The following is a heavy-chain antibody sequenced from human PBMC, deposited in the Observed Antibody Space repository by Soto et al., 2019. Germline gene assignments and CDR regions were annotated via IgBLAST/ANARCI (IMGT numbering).Heavy chain of an antibody. V-gene: IGHV3-30*18. D-gene: IGHD4-17*01. CDR2: ISYDGSNK. J-gene: IGHJ6*02. CDR1: GFTFSSYG. CDR3: AKDENDYGGNSFLAWGYYYYGMDV. Sequence: VQLVESGGGVVQPGRSLRLSCAASGFTFSSYGMHWVRQAPGKGLEWVAVISYDGSNKYYADSVKGRFTISRDNSKNTLYLQMNSLRAEDTAVYYCAKDENDYGGNSFLAWGYYYYGMDVWGQGTTVTVSS.